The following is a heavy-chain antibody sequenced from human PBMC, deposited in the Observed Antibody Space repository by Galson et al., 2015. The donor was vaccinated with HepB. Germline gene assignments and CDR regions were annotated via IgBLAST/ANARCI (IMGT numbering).Heavy chain of an antibody. Sequence: QSGAEVKKPGESLKISCKASGFSFTNYWIGWARQMPGKGLEWMGIIYPGDSDARYSPSFEGQVTISADKSISTAYLQWSSLKASDTAMYYCARYVGFCSGGSCNSGQNAFDIWGQGTMVTVSS. CDR2: IYPGDSDA. CDR3: ARYVGFCSGGSCNSGQNAFDI. CDR1: GFSFTNYW. J-gene: IGHJ3*02. D-gene: IGHD2-15*01. V-gene: IGHV5-51*01.